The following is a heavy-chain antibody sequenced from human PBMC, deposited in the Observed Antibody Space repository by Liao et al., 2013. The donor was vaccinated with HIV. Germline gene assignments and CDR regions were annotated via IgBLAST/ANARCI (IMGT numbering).Heavy chain of an antibody. J-gene: IGHJ3*02. CDR2: ADTSGST. CDR3: ARDRGGSFWSGSHGGDAFKI. Sequence: QVQLQESGPGLVKPSETLSLTCTVSGSMSFYYWNWVRQPAGEELEWIGRADTSGSTNYNPSLKSRVTISTDSSKNQLSLTLISVTAADTAVYYCARDRGGSFWSGSHGGDAFKIWGQGTLVIVSS. V-gene: IGHV4-4*07. CDR1: GSMSFYY. D-gene: IGHD3-3*01.